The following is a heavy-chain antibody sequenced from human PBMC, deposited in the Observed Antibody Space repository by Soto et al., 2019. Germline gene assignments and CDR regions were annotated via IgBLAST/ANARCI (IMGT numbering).Heavy chain of an antibody. CDR2: INPSGGST. CDR3: ARVRHYYGSGSYYGLDH. J-gene: IGHJ4*02. CDR1: GYTFTSYY. D-gene: IGHD3-10*01. V-gene: IGHV1-46*01. Sequence: ASVKVSCKASGYTFTSYYMHWVRQAPGQGLEWMGIINPSGGSTSYAQKFQGRVTMTRDTSTSTVYMELSSLRSEDTAVYYCARVRHYYGSGSYYGLDHWGQGTLVTVSS.